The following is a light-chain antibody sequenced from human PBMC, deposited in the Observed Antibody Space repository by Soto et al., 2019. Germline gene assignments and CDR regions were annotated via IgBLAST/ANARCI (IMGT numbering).Light chain of an antibody. CDR3: QSYDSSLSGSV. J-gene: IGLJ2*01. V-gene: IGLV1-40*01. CDR2: DNT. Sequence: QSVLTQPPSVSGAPGQRVTLYCTGSRSNIGAGYDVLWYQQLPGTAPKLLIYDNTKRPSRVPDRFSGYKSGTSSSLDITGLQAEDEGDYYCQSYDSSLSGSVFGGGTKLTVL. CDR1: RSNIGAGYD.